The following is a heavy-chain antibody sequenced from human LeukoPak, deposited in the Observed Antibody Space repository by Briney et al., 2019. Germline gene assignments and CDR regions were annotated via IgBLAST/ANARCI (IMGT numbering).Heavy chain of an antibody. V-gene: IGHV3-53*01. Sequence: PGGSLRPSCAASGFIVSSKYMSWVRQAPGKGLEWVSVIYSGGSTYYAASVEGRFTISRDNSKNTVYLQMNNLRVDDTAVYYCARAGPIDYWGQGILVTVSS. CDR1: GFIVSSKY. CDR3: ARAGPIDY. J-gene: IGHJ4*02. CDR2: IYSGGST.